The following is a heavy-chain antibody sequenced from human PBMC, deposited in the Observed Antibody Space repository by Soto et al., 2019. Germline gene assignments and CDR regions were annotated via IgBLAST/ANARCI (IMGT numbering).Heavy chain of an antibody. D-gene: IGHD3-3*01. CDR2: ISYDGSNK. CDR3: AKDRKSVFGVAYYYYGMDV. Sequence: GSLRLSCAASVFTFSSYGMHWVREAPGKGLEWVAVISYDGSNKYYADSVRGRFTISRDNSKNTLYLQMNSLRAEDTAVYYCAKDRKSVFGVAYYYYGMDVWGQGTTVTVSS. CDR1: VFTFSSYG. V-gene: IGHV3-30*18. J-gene: IGHJ6*02.